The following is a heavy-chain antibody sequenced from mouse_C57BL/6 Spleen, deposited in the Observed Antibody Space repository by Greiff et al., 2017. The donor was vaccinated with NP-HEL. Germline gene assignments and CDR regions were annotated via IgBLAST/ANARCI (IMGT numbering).Heavy chain of an antibody. CDR3: ARSYGSSSLFAY. V-gene: IGHV1-64*01. J-gene: IGHJ3*01. D-gene: IGHD1-1*01. CDR2: IHPNSGST. Sequence: QVQLQQPGAELVKPGASVKLSCKASGYTFTSYWMHWVKQRPGQGLEWIGMIHPNSGSTNYNEKFKSKATLTVDKSSSTVYMQLSSLTSEDSAVYYCARSYGSSSLFAYWGQGTLVTVSA. CDR1: GYTFTSYW.